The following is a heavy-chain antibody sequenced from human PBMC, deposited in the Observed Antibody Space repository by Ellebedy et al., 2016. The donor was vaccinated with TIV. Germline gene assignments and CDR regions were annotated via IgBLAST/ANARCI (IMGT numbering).Heavy chain of an antibody. CDR3: VRAIGTSSSY. V-gene: IGHV3-7*01. J-gene: IGHJ4*02. CDR2: INQGGSET. Sequence: GESLKISCAASGFTFSTYWMSWVRQAPGKGLEWVANINQGGSETYYVDSVKGRFTISRDNAKNSLYLQMNSLRAEDTAVYYCVRAIGTSSSYWGQGTLVTVSS. CDR1: GFTFSTYW. D-gene: IGHD6-6*01.